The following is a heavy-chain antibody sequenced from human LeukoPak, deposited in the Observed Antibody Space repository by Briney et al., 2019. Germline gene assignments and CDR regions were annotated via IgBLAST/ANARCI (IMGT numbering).Heavy chain of an antibody. CDR1: GFTFSSYA. CDR2: ISGSGGST. J-gene: IGHJ5*02. CDR3: ATPSSRWFGELLNWLDP. D-gene: IGHD3-10*01. Sequence: PGGSLRLSCAASGFTFSSYAMSWVRQAPGKGLEWVSAISGSGGSTYYADSVKGRFTISRDNSKNTLYLQMNSLRAEDTAVYYCATPSSRWFGELLNWLDPWGQGTLVTVSS. V-gene: IGHV3-23*01.